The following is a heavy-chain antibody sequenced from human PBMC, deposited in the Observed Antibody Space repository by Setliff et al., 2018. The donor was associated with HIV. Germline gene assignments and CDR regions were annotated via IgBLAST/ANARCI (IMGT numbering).Heavy chain of an antibody. V-gene: IGHV1-2*02. CDR2: INPNSGGT. CDR1: GYTFTGYY. Sequence: ASVKVSCKASGYTFTGYYMHWVRQAPGQGLEWMGWINPNSGGTNYAQKFQGRVTMTRDTSISTAYMELRSLRSDDTAVYYCASCMAGHYYYYMDVWGKGTTVTVSS. J-gene: IGHJ6*03. D-gene: IGHD6-19*01. CDR3: ASCMAGHYYYYMDV.